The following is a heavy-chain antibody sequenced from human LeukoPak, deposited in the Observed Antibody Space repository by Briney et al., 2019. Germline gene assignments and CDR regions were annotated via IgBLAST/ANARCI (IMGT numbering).Heavy chain of an antibody. Sequence: GGSLRLSCAASGFNFNDYDMDWVRQAPGKGLEWVAVIWDDGSNKYYAESVKGRFTISRDISKNMLYLQMNSLRVEDTAVYYCAKERGGQDWDFDLWGRGTLVTVSS. CDR3: AKERGGQDWDFDL. J-gene: IGHJ2*01. CDR1: GFNFNDYD. D-gene: IGHD3-10*01. V-gene: IGHV3-33*06. CDR2: IWDDGSNK.